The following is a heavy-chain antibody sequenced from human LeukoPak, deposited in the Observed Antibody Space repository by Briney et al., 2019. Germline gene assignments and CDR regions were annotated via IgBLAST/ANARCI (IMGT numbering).Heavy chain of an antibody. CDR1: GYTFTSYG. CDR2: ISAYNGNT. CDR3: ASSGVVPYYYHGMDV. Sequence: ASVKVSCKASGYTFTSYGISWVRQAPGQGLEWMGWISAYNGNTNYAQKLQGRVTMTTDTSTSTAYMELRSLRSDDTAVYYCASSGVVPYYYHGMDVWGQGTTVTVSS. D-gene: IGHD2-21*01. V-gene: IGHV1-18*01. J-gene: IGHJ6*02.